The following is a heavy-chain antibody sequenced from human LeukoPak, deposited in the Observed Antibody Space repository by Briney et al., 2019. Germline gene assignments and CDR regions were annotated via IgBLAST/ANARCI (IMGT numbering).Heavy chain of an antibody. V-gene: IGHV3-66*01. CDR1: GFTVGSNY. D-gene: IGHD1-26*01. CDR3: ARDRIVGAHFDY. Sequence: PGGSLRLSCAASGFTVGSNYMSWVRQAPGKGLEWVSVIYSGGSTYYADSVKGRFTISRDNSKNTLYLQMNSLRAEDTAVYYCARDRIVGAHFDYWGQGTLVTVSS. CDR2: IYSGGST. J-gene: IGHJ4*02.